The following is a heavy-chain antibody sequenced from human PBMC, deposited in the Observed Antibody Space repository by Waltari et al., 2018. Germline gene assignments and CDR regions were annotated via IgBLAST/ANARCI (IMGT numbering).Heavy chain of an antibody. Sequence: EVQLVESGGGLVQPGRSLRLSCAASGFTFDDYAMHWVRQAPGKGLEWVSGISWNSGSIGYADSVKGRFTISRDNAKNSLYLQMNSLRSEDTAVYYCATGIDSSSSPVWAFDIWGQGTMVTVSS. CDR3: ATGIDSSSSPVWAFDI. CDR1: GFTFDDYA. CDR2: ISWNSGSI. D-gene: IGHD6-6*01. J-gene: IGHJ3*02. V-gene: IGHV3-9*01.